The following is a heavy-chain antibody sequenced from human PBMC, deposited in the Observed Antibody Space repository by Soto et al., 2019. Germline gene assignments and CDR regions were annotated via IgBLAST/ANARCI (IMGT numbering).Heavy chain of an antibody. CDR1: GVSISSSSYY. Sequence: SETLSLTCTVSGVSISSSSYYWGWIRQPPGKGLEWIGSIYYSGSTYYNPSLKSRVTISVDTSKNQFSLKLSSVTAADTAVYYCARAGPRYCSSTSCRTFDYWGQGTLVTVSS. CDR3: ARAGPRYCSSTSCRTFDY. J-gene: IGHJ4*02. CDR2: IYYSGST. V-gene: IGHV4-39*01. D-gene: IGHD2-2*01.